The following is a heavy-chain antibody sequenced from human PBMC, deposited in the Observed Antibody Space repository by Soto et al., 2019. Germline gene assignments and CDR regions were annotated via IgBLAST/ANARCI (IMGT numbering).Heavy chain of an antibody. CDR3: ARSRNGAVPDSLNI. CDR2: ISRDGTTT. V-gene: IGHV3-30-3*01. J-gene: IGHJ4*02. Sequence: PGGSLRLSCEASGFTFSRYAMHWVRQAPGVGLDWVAVISRDGTTTYYGDSVKGRFTVSRDNSKNTVFLSMTSLGPDDTAVFYCARSRNGAVPDSLNIWGQGTLVTVSS. CDR1: GFTFSRYA. D-gene: IGHD2-8*01.